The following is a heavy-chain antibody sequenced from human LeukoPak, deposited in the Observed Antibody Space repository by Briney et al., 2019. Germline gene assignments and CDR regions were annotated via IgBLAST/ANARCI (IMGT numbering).Heavy chain of an antibody. V-gene: IGHV3-21*04. CDR1: GFTFSSYS. J-gene: IGHJ4*02. CDR2: ISSSSSYI. Sequence: PGGSLRLSCAASGFTFSSYSMNWVRQAPGKGLEWVSSISSSSSYIYYADSVKGRFTISRDNAKNSLYLQMNSLRVEDTALYHCARKGLGGELGGFDSWGQGTLVTVPS. D-gene: IGHD1-7*01. CDR3: ARKGLGGELGGFDS.